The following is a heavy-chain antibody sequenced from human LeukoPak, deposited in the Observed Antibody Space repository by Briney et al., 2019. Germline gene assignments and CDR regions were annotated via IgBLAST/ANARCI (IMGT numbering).Heavy chain of an antibody. D-gene: IGHD3-22*01. Sequence: SETLSLTCTVSGGSISSDYWTWIRQPPGKGLEWIGNIYYSGSTNYNPSLKSRVTISADTSKNQFSLKLNSVTAADTAVYYCARRRDYYDSRGYYAFDIWGHGTMVTVSS. CDR3: ARRRDYYDSRGYYAFDI. CDR1: GGSISSDY. J-gene: IGHJ3*02. CDR2: IYYSGST. V-gene: IGHV4-59*01.